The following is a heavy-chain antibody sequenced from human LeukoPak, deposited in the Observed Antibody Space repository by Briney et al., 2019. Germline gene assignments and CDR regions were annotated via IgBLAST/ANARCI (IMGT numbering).Heavy chain of an antibody. Sequence: GGSLRLSCAASVFSFSSYWMSWVRQAPGKGLEWVANIKQDGSEKYYVDSVKGRMTNSRDNAKNSLYLQMNSLRAEDTAVYYCATDGWELHWGQETLVTVSS. D-gene: IGHD1-26*01. CDR3: ATDGWELH. CDR1: VFSFSSYW. V-gene: IGHV3-7*01. J-gene: IGHJ4*02. CDR2: IKQDGSEK.